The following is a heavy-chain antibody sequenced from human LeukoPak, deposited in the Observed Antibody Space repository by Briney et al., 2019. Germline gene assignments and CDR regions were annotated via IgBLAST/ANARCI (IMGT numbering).Heavy chain of an antibody. Sequence: PGGSLRLSCAASGFTFSNYAMSWVRQIPGKGLEWVSAISGGSSTIYYADSVKGRFTISRDNSKNTLYLQMNSLRAEDTAIYHCVSQNSNLYLDYWGQGTLVTVSS. CDR3: VSQNSNLYLDY. J-gene: IGHJ4*02. D-gene: IGHD4-11*01. CDR2: ISGGSSTI. CDR1: GFTFSNYA. V-gene: IGHV3-23*01.